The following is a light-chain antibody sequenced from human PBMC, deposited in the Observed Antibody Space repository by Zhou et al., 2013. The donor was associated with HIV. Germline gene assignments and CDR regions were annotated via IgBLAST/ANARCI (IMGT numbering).Light chain of an antibody. V-gene: IGKV1-12*02. CDR2: AAS. Sequence: IQMAQSPSSVSASIGDTVTITCRANQGIGSWLAWFQQKPGKAPKLLIYAASSLQSGVPSRFSGSGSGTEFTLTINSLQPEDFATYYCQQANSFPWTFGQGTKVEVK. CDR1: QGIGSW. J-gene: IGKJ1*01. CDR3: QQANSFPWT.